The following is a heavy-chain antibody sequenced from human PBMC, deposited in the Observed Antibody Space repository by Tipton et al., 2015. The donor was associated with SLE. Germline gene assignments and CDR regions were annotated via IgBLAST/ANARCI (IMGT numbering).Heavy chain of an antibody. Sequence: GLVKPSETLSLTCAVYGGSFSGYYWSWIRQPPGKGLEWIGYIYYSGSTNYNPSLKSRVTISVDTSKNQFSLKLSSVTAADTAVYYCARGWGSWPYYFDYWGQGTLVTVSS. J-gene: IGHJ4*02. CDR1: GGSFSGYY. V-gene: IGHV4-59*01. D-gene: IGHD6-13*01. CDR3: ARGWGSWPYYFDY. CDR2: IYYSGST.